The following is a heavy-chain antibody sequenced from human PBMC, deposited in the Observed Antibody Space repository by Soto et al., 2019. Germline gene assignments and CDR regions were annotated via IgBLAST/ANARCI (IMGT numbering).Heavy chain of an antibody. J-gene: IGHJ3*01. D-gene: IGHD3-22*01. CDR1: GFSFSGYN. CDR2: ISGDSNYI. V-gene: IGHV3-21*01. CDR3: ARVVYFDRSAYGL. Sequence: GGSLRLCCAASGFSFSGYNMNGVRQAPGKGLEWVSSISGDSNYIYYADSVQGRFTISRDNAKNSVYLQMNSLRAEDTAVYYCARVVYFDRSAYGLWGQGTMVTVSS.